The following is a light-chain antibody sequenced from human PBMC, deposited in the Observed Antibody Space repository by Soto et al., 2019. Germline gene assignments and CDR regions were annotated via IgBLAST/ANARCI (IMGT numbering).Light chain of an antibody. V-gene: IGLV2-23*02. CDR1: HSDVGKYSV. J-gene: IGLJ3*02. Sequence: QSVLAQPASVSGAPGQSITISCTGTHSDVGKYSVVSWYQQHPGKVPKLIIYEVNKRPSGVSHRFSGSKSGNTASLTISGLQVDDEADYYCWSYAGSTTVVLGGGTKLTVL. CDR2: EVN. CDR3: WSYAGSTTVV.